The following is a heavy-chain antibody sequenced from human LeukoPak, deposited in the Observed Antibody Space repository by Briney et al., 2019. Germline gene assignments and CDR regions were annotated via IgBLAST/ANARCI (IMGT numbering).Heavy chain of an antibody. V-gene: IGHV4-39*01. Sequence: SETLSLTCTVSGGSISSSSYYWGWIRQPPVKGLEWIGTIYYSGSTYYNPSLKSRVTISVDTSKNQSSLKLSSVTAADTAVYYCARRGDGYNYVGFFDYWGQGTLVTVSS. CDR2: IYYSGST. J-gene: IGHJ4*02. CDR1: GGSISSSSYY. D-gene: IGHD5-24*01. CDR3: ARRGDGYNYVGFFDY.